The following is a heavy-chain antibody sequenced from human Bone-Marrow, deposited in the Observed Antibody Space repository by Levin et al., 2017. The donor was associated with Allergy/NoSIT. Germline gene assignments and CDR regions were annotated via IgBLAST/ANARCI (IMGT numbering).Heavy chain of an antibody. Sequence: GWSLRLSCAASGFSFSSYGIYWVRQAPDKGLEWVAVISYDGSNKFYADSVKGRFTISRDNSKNTVHLEMNSLRAEDTAVYYCARQYNYAYYYYMDGWGKGTTVTVSS. CDR3: ARQYNYAYYYYMDG. CDR1: GFSFSSYG. J-gene: IGHJ6*03. CDR2: ISYDGSNK. V-gene: IGHV3-30*03. D-gene: IGHD5-24*01.